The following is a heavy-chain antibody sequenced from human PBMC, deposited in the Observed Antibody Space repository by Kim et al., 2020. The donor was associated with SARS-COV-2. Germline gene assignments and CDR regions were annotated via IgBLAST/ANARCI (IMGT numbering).Heavy chain of an antibody. CDR1: GLTLGSFS. D-gene: IGHD3-3*01. V-gene: IGHV3-21*01. J-gene: IGHJ6*03. CDR2: IGSRSRHI. Sequence: GGYLRLAGPRTGLTLGSFSINWVRQAPGKGLEWVASIGSRSRHINYADSVRGRFTISRDNANNSAFLQMNSLSAEDTAVYYCARDYSFWIGCCVYFYYC. CDR3: ARDYSFWIGCCVYFYYC.